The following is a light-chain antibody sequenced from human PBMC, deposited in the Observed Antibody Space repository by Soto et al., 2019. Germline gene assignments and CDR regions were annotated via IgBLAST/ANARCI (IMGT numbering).Light chain of an antibody. CDR1: SSNIGAGYV. CDR2: GNS. J-gene: IGLJ1*01. Sequence: QSVLTQPPSVSGAPGQRVTISCTGSSSNIGAGYVVHWYQQLPGTAPKVLIYGNSNRPSGVPDRFSGSKSGTSASLAITGLQAEDEADYYCQSYDSSLSGYVFGTGTKVTVL. V-gene: IGLV1-40*01. CDR3: QSYDSSLSGYV.